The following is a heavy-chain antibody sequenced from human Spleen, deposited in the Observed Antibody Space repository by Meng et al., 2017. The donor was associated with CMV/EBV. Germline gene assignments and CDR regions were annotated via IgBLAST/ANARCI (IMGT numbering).Heavy chain of an antibody. J-gene: IGHJ6*02. Sequence: ASVKVSCKASGYTFTGYYMHWVRQAPGQGLEWMGWINPNSGGTNYAQKFQGRVTMTRDTSISTAYMELSRLRSDDTAVYYCAIFDCSTTSCYGLYYFGMDVWGQGTTVTVSS. V-gene: IGHV1-2*02. D-gene: IGHD2-2*01. CDR3: AIFDCSTTSCYGLYYFGMDV. CDR2: INPNSGGT. CDR1: GYTFTGYY.